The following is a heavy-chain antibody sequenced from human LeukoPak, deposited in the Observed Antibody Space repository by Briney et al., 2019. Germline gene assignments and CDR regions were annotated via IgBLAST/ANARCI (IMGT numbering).Heavy chain of an antibody. CDR1: GGSFSGYY. D-gene: IGHD3-10*01. Sequence: PSETLSLTCAVHGGSFSGYYWSWIRQPPGKGLEWIGEINHSGSTNYNPSLKSRVTISVDTSKNQFSLKLSSVTAADTAVYYCARARKYVLLWGQGTLVTVSS. CDR2: INHSGST. V-gene: IGHV4-34*01. CDR3: ARARKYVLL. J-gene: IGHJ4*02.